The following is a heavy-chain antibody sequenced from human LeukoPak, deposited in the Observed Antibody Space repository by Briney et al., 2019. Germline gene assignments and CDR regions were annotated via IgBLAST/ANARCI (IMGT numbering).Heavy chain of an antibody. J-gene: IGHJ4*02. V-gene: IGHV3-7*01. D-gene: IGHD5-12*01. CDR1: GFSLSNYW. CDR3: VREGLYSGYEWY. Sequence: GGSLRLSCAASGFSLSNYWMSWVRQAPEKGPEWVANIKQDGSEKYYVDSVKGRFTISRDNAKNSLYLQMNSLRVEDTAVYYCVREGLYSGYEWYWGQGTLVTVPS. CDR2: IKQDGSEK.